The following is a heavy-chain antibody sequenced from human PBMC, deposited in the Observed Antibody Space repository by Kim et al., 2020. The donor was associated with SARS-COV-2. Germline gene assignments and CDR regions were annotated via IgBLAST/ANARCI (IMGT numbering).Heavy chain of an antibody. CDR3: ARQDSYCYGMDV. V-gene: IGHV4-59*08. J-gene: IGHJ6*02. Sequence: YNPALKNRVTISVDTSKNQCSLRLSSVTAADTAVYYCARQDSYCYGMDVWGQETTVTVSS.